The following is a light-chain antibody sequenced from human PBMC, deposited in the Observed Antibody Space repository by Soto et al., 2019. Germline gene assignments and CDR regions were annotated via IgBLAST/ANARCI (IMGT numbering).Light chain of an antibody. Sequence: EIVLTQSPGTLSLSPGERATLSCRASQSVSSSYLAWYQQKPGQAPRLLIYGASSRATGIPDRFSGSGSGTGFTLTISRLEPEAFAVYYCQQYGSSPLFTFGPGTKVDIK. V-gene: IGKV3-20*01. CDR2: GAS. CDR3: QQYGSSPLFT. J-gene: IGKJ3*01. CDR1: QSVSSSY.